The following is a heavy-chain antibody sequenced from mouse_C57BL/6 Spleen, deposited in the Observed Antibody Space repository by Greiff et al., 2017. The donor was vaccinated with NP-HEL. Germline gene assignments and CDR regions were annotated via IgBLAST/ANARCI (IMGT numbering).Heavy chain of an antibody. CDR2: INPNNGGT. Sequence: EVQLQQSGPELVKLGASVKMSCKASGYTFTDYNMHWVKQSHGKSLEWIGYINPNNGGTSYNQKFKGKATLTVNKSSSTAYMELRSLTSEDSAVYYCATDGYYGAMDYWGQGTSVTVSS. J-gene: IGHJ4*01. CDR3: ATDGYYGAMDY. CDR1: GYTFTDYN. V-gene: IGHV1-22*01. D-gene: IGHD2-3*01.